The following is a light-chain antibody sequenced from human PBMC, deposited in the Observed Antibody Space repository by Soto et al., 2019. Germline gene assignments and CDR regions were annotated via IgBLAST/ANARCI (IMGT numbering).Light chain of an antibody. V-gene: IGKV3-20*01. CDR3: QQYGSSPLT. CDR2: GAS. CDR1: QSVSSSY. Sequence: EIVLTQSPGTLSLSPGERATRSCRASQSVSSSYLAWYQQKPGQAPRLLIYGASSRATGIPDRFSGSGSGTDFTLTISILEPEDFAVYYCQQYGSSPLTFGQGTKVEIK. J-gene: IGKJ1*01.